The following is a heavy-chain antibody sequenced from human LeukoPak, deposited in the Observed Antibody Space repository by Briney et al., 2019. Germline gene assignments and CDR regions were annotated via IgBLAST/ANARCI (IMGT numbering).Heavy chain of an antibody. CDR2: SYSSGST. D-gene: IGHD3-22*01. CDR1: GGSISSGSDY. Sequence: SETLSLTCTVSGGSISSGSDYCSWTRQTAGKGLEWIGRSYSSGSTNYNPSLKSRVSISVDTSKNQFSLRLSSVTAADTAVHYCARGSRYSSGYDYIDHWGQGTLVTVSS. CDR3: ARGSRYSSGYDYIDH. J-gene: IGHJ4*02. V-gene: IGHV4-61*02.